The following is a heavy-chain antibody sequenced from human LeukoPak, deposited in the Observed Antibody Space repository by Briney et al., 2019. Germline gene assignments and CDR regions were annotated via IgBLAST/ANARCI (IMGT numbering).Heavy chain of an antibody. CDR2: IYTSGST. D-gene: IGHD3-22*01. CDR3: ARAGYYYDSSRAFDI. J-gene: IGHJ3*02. V-gene: IGHV4-4*07. CDR1: GGSITTYY. Sequence: SETLSLTCTVSGGSITTYYWSWIRQPAGKGLEWIGRIYTSGSTNYNPSLKSRVTMSVDTSKNQFSLKLRSVTAADTAVYYCARAGYYYDSSRAFDIWGQGTMVTVSS.